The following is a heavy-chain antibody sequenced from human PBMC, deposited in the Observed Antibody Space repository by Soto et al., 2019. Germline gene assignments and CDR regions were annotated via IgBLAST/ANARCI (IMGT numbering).Heavy chain of an antibody. J-gene: IGHJ4*02. V-gene: IGHV4-4*02. D-gene: IGHD6-13*01. CDR1: GGSISTSNW. CDR2: VYRTGST. Sequence: QVQLQESGPGLVKPSGTLSLTCAVSGGSISTSNWWSWVRQPPGKGLEWIGEVYRTGSTNYNPSLESPLTXSXAXSXXQFSLKLTSVTAADTAVYYCARARATIAAAAIFDCWGQGTLVTVSS. CDR3: ARARATIAAAAIFDC.